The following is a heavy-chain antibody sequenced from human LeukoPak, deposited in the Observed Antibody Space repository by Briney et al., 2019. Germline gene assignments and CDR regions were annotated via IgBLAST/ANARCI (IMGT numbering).Heavy chain of an antibody. CDR3: ARVGEDTAMVWDNWFDP. V-gene: IGHV1-2*02. J-gene: IGHJ5*02. Sequence: GASVKVSCKASGYTFTGYYMHWARQAPGQGLEWMGWINPNSGGTNYAQKFQGRVTMTRDTSISTAYMELSRLRSDDTAVYYCARVGEDTAMVWDNWFDPWGQGTLVTVSS. CDR1: GYTFTGYY. D-gene: IGHD5-18*01. CDR2: INPNSGGT.